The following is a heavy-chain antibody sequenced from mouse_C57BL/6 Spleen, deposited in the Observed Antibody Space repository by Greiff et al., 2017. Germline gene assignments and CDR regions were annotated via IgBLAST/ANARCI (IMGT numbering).Heavy chain of an antibody. J-gene: IGHJ1*03. Sequence: VQLQQSGAELVKPGASVKISCKASGYAFSSYWMNWVKQRPGKGLEWIGQIYPGDGDTNYNGKFKGKATRTADKSSSTAYMQLSSLTSEDSAVYFCARDYGSSYRYFDVWGTGTTVTVSS. V-gene: IGHV1-80*01. D-gene: IGHD1-1*01. CDR1: GYAFSSYW. CDR3: ARDYGSSYRYFDV. CDR2: IYPGDGDT.